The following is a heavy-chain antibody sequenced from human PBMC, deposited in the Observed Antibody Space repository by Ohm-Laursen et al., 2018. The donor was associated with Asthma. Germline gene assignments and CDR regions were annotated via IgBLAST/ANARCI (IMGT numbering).Heavy chain of an antibody. D-gene: IGHD6-13*01. J-gene: IGHJ5*02. CDR1: GFTFSNHW. V-gene: IGHV3-33*08. CDR2: IWYDGSNK. Sequence: SLRLSCAASGFTFSNHWMTWVRQAPGKGPEWVAVIWYDGSNKYYADSVKGRFTISRDNSKNTLYLQMNSLGAEDTAVYYCGRVYSSSWDPRGQGTLVTVSS. CDR3: GRVYSSSWDP.